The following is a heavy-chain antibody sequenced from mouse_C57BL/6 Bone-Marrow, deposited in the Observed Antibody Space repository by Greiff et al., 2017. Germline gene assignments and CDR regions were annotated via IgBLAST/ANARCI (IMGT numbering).Heavy chain of an antibody. V-gene: IGHV1-64*01. CDR1: GYTFTSYW. CDR3: ARDYGSSYAFAY. CDR2: IHPNSGST. J-gene: IGHJ3*01. D-gene: IGHD1-1*01. Sequence: VQLQQPGAELVKPGASVKLSCTASGYTFTSYWMHWVKQRPGQGLEWIGMIHPNSGSTNYNEKFKSKATLTVDKSSSTAYMQLSSLTSEDSAVYYCARDYGSSYAFAYWGQGTLVTVSA.